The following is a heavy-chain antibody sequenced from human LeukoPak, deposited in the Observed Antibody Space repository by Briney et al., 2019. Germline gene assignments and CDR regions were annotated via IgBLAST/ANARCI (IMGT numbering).Heavy chain of an antibody. CDR2: INHSGST. CDR1: GGSISSSSYY. J-gene: IGHJ1*01. Sequence: SETLSLTCTVSGGSISSSSYYWGWIRQPPGKGLEWIGEINHSGSTNYNPSLKSRVTISVDTSKNQFSLKLSSVTAADTAVYYCAREGRITIFGVVIIKEYFQHWGQGTLVTVSS. CDR3: AREGRITIFGVVIIKEYFQH. D-gene: IGHD3-3*01. V-gene: IGHV4-39*07.